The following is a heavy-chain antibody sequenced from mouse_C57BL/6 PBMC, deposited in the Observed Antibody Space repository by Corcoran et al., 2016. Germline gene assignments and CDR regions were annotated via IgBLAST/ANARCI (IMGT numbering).Heavy chain of an antibody. CDR3: ARSYGNFYWYFDV. J-gene: IGHJ1*03. Sequence: QIQLVQSGPELKKPGETVKISCKASGYTFTTYGMSWVKQAPGKGLKWMGWINTYSGVPTYADDFKGRFAFSLETSASTAYLQINNLKNEDTATYFCARSYGNFYWYFDVWGTETTVTVSS. V-gene: IGHV9-3*01. CDR2: INTYSGVP. CDR1: GYTFTTYG. D-gene: IGHD2-1*01.